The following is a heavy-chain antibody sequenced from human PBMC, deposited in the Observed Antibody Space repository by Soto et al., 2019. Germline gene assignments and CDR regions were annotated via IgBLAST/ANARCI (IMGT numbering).Heavy chain of an antibody. Sequence: ASVKVSCKASGYTFTSYYMHWVRQAPGQGLEWMGIINPSGGSTSYAQKFQGRVTMTRDTSTSTVYMELSSLRSEDTAVYYCARDFVLVATASYYYYYMDVWGKGTTVTVSS. CDR3: ARDFVLVATASYYYYYMDV. D-gene: IGHD5-12*01. J-gene: IGHJ6*03. V-gene: IGHV1-46*03. CDR2: INPSGGST. CDR1: GYTFTSYY.